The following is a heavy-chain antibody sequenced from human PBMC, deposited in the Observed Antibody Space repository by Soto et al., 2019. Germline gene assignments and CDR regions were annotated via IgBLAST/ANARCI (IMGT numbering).Heavy chain of an antibody. CDR1: GYTFANYA. V-gene: IGHV1-3*01. CDR3: ARGIWERSSGWYYFDS. J-gene: IGHJ4*02. D-gene: IGHD6-19*01. Sequence: QVQLLQSGADVQKPGASVRVSCKASGYTFANYAVNWVRQAPGQSLEWVGGVNAGNGHTKYSEKLQGRVTITRDASANTAYMELSSLRSEDTALYYCARGIWERSSGWYYFDSWGQGTRVTVSS. CDR2: VNAGNGHT.